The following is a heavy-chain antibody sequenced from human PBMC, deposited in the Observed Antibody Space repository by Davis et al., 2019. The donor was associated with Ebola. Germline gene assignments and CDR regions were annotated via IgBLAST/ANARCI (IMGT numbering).Heavy chain of an antibody. CDR3: AKDKGFWVPPDWFGP. CDR2: MYSGGTT. CDR1: EFSVSTTY. V-gene: IGHV3-53*01. D-gene: IGHD3-16*01. J-gene: IGHJ5*02. Sequence: GGSLRLSCAASEFSVSTTYMNRVRQAPGKGLQWVSIMYSGGTTYYADSVKGRFTISRDSSKNTLSLLMNSVRGEDSAVYYCAKDKGFWVPPDWFGPWGQGVQVTVSS.